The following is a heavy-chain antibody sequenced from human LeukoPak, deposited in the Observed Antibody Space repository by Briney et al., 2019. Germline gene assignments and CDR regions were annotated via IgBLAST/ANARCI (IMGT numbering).Heavy chain of an antibody. J-gene: IGHJ4*02. D-gene: IGHD1-1*01. V-gene: IGHV3-7*01. CDR1: GFTFSGSW. CDR3: VRHQGTTFDY. CDR2: IKQDGSEK. Sequence: PGGSLRLSCAASGFTFSGSWMTWVRQAPGKGLEWVANIKQDGSEKYYVDSVKGRFTISRDNTKNSLYLQMNGLRAEDTAVYYCVRHQGTTFDYWGQGTLVTVSS.